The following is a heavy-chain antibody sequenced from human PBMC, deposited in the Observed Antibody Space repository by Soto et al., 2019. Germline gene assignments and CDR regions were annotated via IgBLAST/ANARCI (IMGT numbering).Heavy chain of an antibody. CDR1: GGSISSGGYS. CDR2: IYYGGST. J-gene: IGHJ3*02. D-gene: IGHD5-18*01. V-gene: IGHV4-31*03. Sequence: QVQLQESGPRLVKPSHTLSLTCTVSGGSISSGGYSWTWIRQHPGKGLEWIGYIYYGGSTYYNPSLKSRVTISVDTSKNQFSLKLNSVTAADTAVYYCGRDGRGGNSYVVDVFDMWGQGTMVTVSS. CDR3: GRDGRGGNSYVVDVFDM.